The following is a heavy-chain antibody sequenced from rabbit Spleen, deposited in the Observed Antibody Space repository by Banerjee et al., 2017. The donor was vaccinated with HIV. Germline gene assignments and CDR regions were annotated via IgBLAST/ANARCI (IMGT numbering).Heavy chain of an antibody. CDR3: VRDLVGVIGWNFYL. J-gene: IGHJ4*01. CDR2: IYTASGST. V-gene: IGHV1S43*01. CDR1: GIDFSSYFY. Sequence: QQQLEESGGGLVKPGGTLTLTCKASGIDFSSYFYMCWVRQAPGKGLELIACIYTASGSTWYASWVNGRFTISRSTSLKTVDLQMTSLTAADTATYFCVRDLVGVIGWNFYLWGPGTLVTVS. D-gene: IGHD5-1*01.